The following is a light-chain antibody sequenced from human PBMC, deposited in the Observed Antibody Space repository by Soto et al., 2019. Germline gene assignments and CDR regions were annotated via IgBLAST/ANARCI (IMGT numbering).Light chain of an antibody. CDR2: DVN. Sequence: QSALTQPASVSGSPGQSITISCTGISSDVGGYNYVSWYQQHPDKAPKLMIYDVNNRPSGVSNRFSGSKSGNTASLTISGLQAEDEADYYCSSYTSSSTRVFGTGTKVTVL. J-gene: IGLJ1*01. V-gene: IGLV2-14*01. CDR3: SSYTSSSTRV. CDR1: SSDVGGYNY.